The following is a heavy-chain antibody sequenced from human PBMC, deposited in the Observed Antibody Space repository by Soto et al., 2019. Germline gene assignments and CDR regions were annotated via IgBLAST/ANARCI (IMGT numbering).Heavy chain of an antibody. CDR3: ARAPGGPGIAEY. J-gene: IGHJ4*02. D-gene: IGHD6-13*01. Sequence: ASVKVSCKASGYTFTSYAMHWVRQAPGQRLEWMGWINAGNGNTKYSQKFQGRVTITRDTSASTAYMELSSLRSEDTAVYYCARAPGGPGIAEYWGQGALVTVSS. V-gene: IGHV1-3*01. CDR1: GYTFTSYA. CDR2: INAGNGNT.